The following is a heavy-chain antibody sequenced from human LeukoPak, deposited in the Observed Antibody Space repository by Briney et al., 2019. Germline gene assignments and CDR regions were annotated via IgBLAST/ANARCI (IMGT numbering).Heavy chain of an antibody. V-gene: IGHV4-59*08. Sequence: PSETLSLTCTVSGGSTSSYYWTWIRQPPGKGLEWIGDISNSGSTNCNSSLESRVSISVGTSKKQFSLKLSSVTAADTAVYYCARRRTTGPSGYMDVWGKGTTVTVSS. CDR2: ISNSGST. J-gene: IGHJ6*03. CDR1: GGSTSSYY. CDR3: ARRRTTGPSGYMDV. D-gene: IGHD1-14*01.